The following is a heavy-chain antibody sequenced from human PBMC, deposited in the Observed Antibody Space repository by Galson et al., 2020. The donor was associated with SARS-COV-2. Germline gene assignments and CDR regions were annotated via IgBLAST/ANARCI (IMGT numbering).Heavy chain of an antibody. V-gene: IGHV3-11*06. CDR3: ARVATLTDFCSGHKWFDP. CDR1: GFTFSDYY. D-gene: IGHD3-3*01. CDR2: IRGSSSHT. Sequence: GGSLRLSCAASGFTFSDYYMTWIRQAPGKGLEWVSYIRGSSSHTNYAASVKGRLPISRDNAKNSLYLQMNSLRAEDTALYYCARVATLTDFCSGHKWFDPWGQGTLVTVSS. J-gene: IGHJ5*02.